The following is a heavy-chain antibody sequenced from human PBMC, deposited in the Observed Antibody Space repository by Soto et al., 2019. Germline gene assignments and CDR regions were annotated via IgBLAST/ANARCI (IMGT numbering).Heavy chain of an antibody. D-gene: IGHD6-13*01. Sequence: GGSLRLSCAASGFTFSSYAMHWVRQAPGKGLEWVAVISYDGSNKYYADSVKGRFTISRDNSKNTLYLQMNSLRAEDTAVYYCARAGSSWPEYFQHWGQGTLVTVSS. J-gene: IGHJ1*01. CDR2: ISYDGSNK. V-gene: IGHV3-30-3*01. CDR1: GFTFSSYA. CDR3: ARAGSSWPEYFQH.